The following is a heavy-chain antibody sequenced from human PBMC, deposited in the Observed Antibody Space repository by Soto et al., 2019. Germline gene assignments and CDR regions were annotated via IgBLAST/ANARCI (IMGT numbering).Heavy chain of an antibody. J-gene: IGHJ5*02. Sequence: QVQLQESGPGLVKPSQTLSLTCTVSGGSISSGDYYWSWIRQPPGKGLEWIGYIYHSGNTYYNPSLKSRVTISVDTSKNQFSLKLSSVTAADTAVYYCARERPDGAMLDLWGQGTLVTVSS. CDR3: ARERPDGAMLDL. CDR1: GGSISSGDYY. D-gene: IGHD6-6*01. V-gene: IGHV4-30-4*01. CDR2: IYHSGNT.